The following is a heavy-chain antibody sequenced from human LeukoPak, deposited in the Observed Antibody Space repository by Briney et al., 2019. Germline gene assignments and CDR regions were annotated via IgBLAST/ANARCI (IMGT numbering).Heavy chain of an antibody. Sequence: ASVKVSCKASGYTFTSYDINWVRQATGQGLEWMGWMNPNSGNTGYAQKFQGRVTMTRNTSISTAYMELSSLRSEDTAVYYCARSLDVVVPAAIRVRGTLRPYYYYGMDVWGQGTTVTVSS. CDR3: ARSLDVVVPAAIRVRGTLRPYYYYGMDV. CDR2: MNPNSGNT. V-gene: IGHV1-8*01. J-gene: IGHJ6*02. CDR1: GYTFTSYD. D-gene: IGHD2-2*01.